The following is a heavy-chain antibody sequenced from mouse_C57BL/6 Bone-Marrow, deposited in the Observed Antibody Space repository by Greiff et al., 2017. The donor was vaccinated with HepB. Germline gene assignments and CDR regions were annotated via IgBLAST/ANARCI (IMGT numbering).Heavy chain of an antibody. Sequence: EVQLVESGGDLVKPGGSLKLSCAASGFTFSSYGMSWVRQTPDKRLEWVATISSGGSYTYYPDSVKGRFTISRDNAKNTLYLQMSSLTSEDTAMYYCARRGYYYGSSPFAMDYWGQGTSVTVSS. CDR3: ARRGYYYGSSPFAMDY. J-gene: IGHJ4*01. D-gene: IGHD1-1*01. CDR2: ISSGGSYT. V-gene: IGHV5-6*01. CDR1: GFTFSSYG.